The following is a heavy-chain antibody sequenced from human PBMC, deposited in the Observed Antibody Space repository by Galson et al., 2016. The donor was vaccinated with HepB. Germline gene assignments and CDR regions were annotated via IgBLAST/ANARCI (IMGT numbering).Heavy chain of an antibody. D-gene: IGHD5-12*01. CDR3: ARDLGYSDDLGDS. CDR1: GGIFSSYA. CDR2: IIPSSVTP. J-gene: IGHJ4*02. V-gene: IGHV1-69*13. Sequence: SVKVSCKASGGIFSSYAISWVRQAPGQGLEWMGGIIPSSVTPTYAQKFQGRVTITADESTSTVSMELSSLKSEDTAVYYCARDLGYSDDLGDSWGQGTLVTVSS.